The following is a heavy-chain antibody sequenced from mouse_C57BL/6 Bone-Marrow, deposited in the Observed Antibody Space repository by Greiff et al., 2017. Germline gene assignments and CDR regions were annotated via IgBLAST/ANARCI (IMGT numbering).Heavy chain of an antibody. Sequence: EVHLVESGPGLVKPSQSLSLTCSVTGYSITSGYYWNWIRQFPGNKLEWMGYISYDGSNNYNPSLKNRISITRDTSKNQFFLKLNSVTTEDTATYYCAREILYYGSSYAMDYWGQGTSVTVSS. V-gene: IGHV3-6*01. D-gene: IGHD1-1*01. CDR3: AREILYYGSSYAMDY. CDR1: GYSITSGYY. CDR2: ISYDGSN. J-gene: IGHJ4*01.